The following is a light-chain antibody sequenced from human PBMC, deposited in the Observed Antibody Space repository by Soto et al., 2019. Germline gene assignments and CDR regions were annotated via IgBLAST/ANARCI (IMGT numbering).Light chain of an antibody. CDR3: QQRSNWPSYT. J-gene: IGKJ2*01. V-gene: IGKV3-11*01. Sequence: EIVLTQSPATLSLSPGERATLSCRASQSVSSYLAWYQQKPGQAPRLLIYDASNRANGIPARFSGSGSGTDFTLTSSSLEPEDFAVYYCQQRSNWPSYTFGQGTKLEIK. CDR2: DAS. CDR1: QSVSSY.